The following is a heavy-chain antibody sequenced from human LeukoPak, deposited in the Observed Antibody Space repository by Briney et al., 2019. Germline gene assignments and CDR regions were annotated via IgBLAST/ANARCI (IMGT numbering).Heavy chain of an antibody. J-gene: IGHJ6*04. V-gene: IGHV4-38-2*02. Sequence: SSETLSLTCTVSGYSISSGYYWGWIRQPPGKGLEWIGSIYHSGSTYYNPSLKSRVTISVDTSKNQFSLKLSSVTAADTAVYYCARVLEYYYDSSGIVWGKGTTVTVSS. CDR2: IYHSGST. CDR3: ARVLEYYYDSSGIV. D-gene: IGHD3-22*01. CDR1: GYSISSGYY.